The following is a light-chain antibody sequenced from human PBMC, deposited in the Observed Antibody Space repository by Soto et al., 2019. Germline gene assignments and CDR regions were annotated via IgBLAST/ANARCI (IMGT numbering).Light chain of an antibody. V-gene: IGKV1-33*01. CDR1: QDINKY. J-gene: IGKJ3*01. CDR3: QQYDNRPFT. CDR2: DAS. Sequence: DIQMTQSPSSLSASVGDRVTITCQASQDINKYLSWYQQKPGKAPKLLIYDASNLETGVPSRFSGSGSVTDFTFTINSLQPDDIATYYCQQYDNRPFTSGPGTKVDI.